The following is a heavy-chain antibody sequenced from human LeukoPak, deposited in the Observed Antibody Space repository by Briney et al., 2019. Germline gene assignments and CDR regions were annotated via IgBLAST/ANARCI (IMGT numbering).Heavy chain of an antibody. CDR3: AKEKCSTILTGYCPFDY. Sequence: GGSLRLSCAASGFTFSSYAMSWVCQAPGKGLEWVSVISSSGDDTYYTDSVKGRFTISRDNSKNMLYLQMNSLRVEDTAVYYCAKEKCSTILTGYCPFDYWGQGTLVTVSS. V-gene: IGHV3-23*01. CDR1: GFTFSSYA. CDR2: ISSSGDDT. J-gene: IGHJ4*02. D-gene: IGHD3-9*01.